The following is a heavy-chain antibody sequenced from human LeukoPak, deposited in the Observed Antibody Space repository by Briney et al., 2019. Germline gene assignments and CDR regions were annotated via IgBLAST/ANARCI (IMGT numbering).Heavy chain of an antibody. CDR1: GGSFSGYY. Sequence: SETLSLTCAVYGGSFSGYYWSWIRQPPGKGLEWIGEINHSGSTNYNPSLKSRVTISVDTSKNQFSLKLSSVTAADTAVYHCARRPRPSYNWFDPWGQGTLVTVSS. V-gene: IGHV4-34*01. CDR3: ARRPRPSYNWFDP. J-gene: IGHJ5*02. CDR2: INHSGST.